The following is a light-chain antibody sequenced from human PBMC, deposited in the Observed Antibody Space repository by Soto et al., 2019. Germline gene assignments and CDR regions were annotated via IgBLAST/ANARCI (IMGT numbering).Light chain of an antibody. J-gene: IGLJ1*01. CDR1: SRDVGGYNS. V-gene: IGLV2-14*01. CDR2: DVS. Sequence: QSVLTQPASVSGSPGLSIAISCTGTSRDVGGYNSVSWYQQQPGKVPKLMIYDVSNRPSGVSNRFSGSKSGNTASLTISGIQAEDEGDYYCSSYTTGGSYVFGTGTKVTVL. CDR3: SSYTTGGSYV.